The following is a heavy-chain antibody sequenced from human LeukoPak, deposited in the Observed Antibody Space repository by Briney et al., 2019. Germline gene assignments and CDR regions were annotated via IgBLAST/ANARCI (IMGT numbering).Heavy chain of an antibody. CDR1: GDSISSNY. V-gene: IGHV4-4*07. CDR2: IHPSGST. J-gene: IGHJ4*02. CDR3: ARGPPPDFDY. Sequence: SETLSLTCTVSGDSISSNYWSWIRQPAGKGLEWIGRIHPSGSTNYNPSLKSRVTLSVDTSKNQFSLKLSSVTAADTAVYYCARGPPPDFDYWGRGTLVTVSS.